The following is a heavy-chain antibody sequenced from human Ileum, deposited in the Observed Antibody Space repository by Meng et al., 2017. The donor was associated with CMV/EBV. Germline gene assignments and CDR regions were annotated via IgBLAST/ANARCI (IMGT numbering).Heavy chain of an antibody. CDR1: GFTVSSNY. D-gene: IGHD3-22*01. CDR3: ARGADSSGYYDAFDI. Sequence: GGSLRLSCAASGFTVSSNYMSWVRQAPGKGLEWVSVIYSGGSTYYADSVKGRFTISRDNSKNTLYLQMSSLTAEDTAVYYCARGADSSGYYDAFDIWGQGTMVTVSS. V-gene: IGHV3-53*01. CDR2: IYSGGST. J-gene: IGHJ3*02.